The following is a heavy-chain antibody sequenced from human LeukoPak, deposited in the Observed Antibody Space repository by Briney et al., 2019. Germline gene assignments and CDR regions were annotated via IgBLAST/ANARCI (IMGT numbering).Heavy chain of an antibody. CDR3: ARGGPGAGTRGDPPSVDY. CDR1: GGSISSGGYY. Sequence: SETLSLTCTVSGGSISSGGYYWSWIRQHPGKGLEWIGYIYYSGSTYYNPSLKSRVTISVDTSKNQFSLKLSSVTAAGTAVYYCARGGPGAGTRGDPPSVDYWGQGTLVTVSS. CDR2: IYYSGST. D-gene: IGHD6-13*01. J-gene: IGHJ4*02. V-gene: IGHV4-31*03.